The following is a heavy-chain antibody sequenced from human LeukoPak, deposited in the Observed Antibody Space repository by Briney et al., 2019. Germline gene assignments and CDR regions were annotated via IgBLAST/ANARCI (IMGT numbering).Heavy chain of an antibody. CDR1: GGSFSGYY. J-gene: IGHJ6*03. CDR2: INHSGST. Sequence: SETLSLTCAVYGGSFSGYYWSWIRQPPGKGLEWIGEINHSGSTNYNPSLKSRVTISVDTSKNQFSLKLSSATAADTAVYYCARRPGYYDILTGYYSYYYMDVWGKGTTVTIPS. D-gene: IGHD3-9*01. CDR3: ARRPGYYDILTGYYSYYYMDV. V-gene: IGHV4-34*01.